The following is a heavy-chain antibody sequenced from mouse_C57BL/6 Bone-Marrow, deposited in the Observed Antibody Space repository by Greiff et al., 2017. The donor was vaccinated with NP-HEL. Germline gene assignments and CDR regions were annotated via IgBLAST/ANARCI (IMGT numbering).Heavy chain of an antibody. J-gene: IGHJ3*01. CDR2: IYPRSGNT. D-gene: IGHD4-1*01. V-gene: IGHV1-81*01. CDR3: ARVYLGVGFAY. CDR1: GYTFTSYG. Sequence: QVQLKESGAELARPGASVKLSCKASGYTFTSYGISWVKQRTGQGLEWIGEIYPRSGNTYYNEKFKGKATLTADKSSSTAYMELRSLTSEDSAVYFCARVYLGVGFAYWGQGTLVTVSA.